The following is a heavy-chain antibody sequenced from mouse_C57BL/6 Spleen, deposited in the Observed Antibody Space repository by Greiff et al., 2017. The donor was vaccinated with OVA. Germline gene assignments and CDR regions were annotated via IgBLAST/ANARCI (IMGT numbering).Heavy chain of an antibody. CDR3: ARDPHYYGSSFYAMDY. J-gene: IGHJ4*01. D-gene: IGHD1-1*01. V-gene: IGHV5-4*01. CDR2: ISDGGSYT. Sequence: EVKLMESGGGLVKPGGSLKLSCAASGFTFSSYAMSWVRQTPEKRLEWVATISDGGSYTYSPGNVKGRFTISRDNAKNNLYLQMSHLKSEDTAMYYCARDPHYYGSSFYAMDYWGQGTSVTVSS. CDR1: GFTFSSYA.